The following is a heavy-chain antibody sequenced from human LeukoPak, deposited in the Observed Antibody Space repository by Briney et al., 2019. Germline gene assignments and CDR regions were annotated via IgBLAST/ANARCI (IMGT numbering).Heavy chain of an antibody. V-gene: IGHV3-48*02. Sequence: GGSLRLSCEASGFTFSDYSMNWVRQAPGEGLEWLSYITSTSDTIYYADSVKGRFTSSRDNAKNSLYLQMNSLRDEDTAVYYCARKRLASGDDAFGIWGQGTMVTVSS. D-gene: IGHD6-19*01. CDR2: ITSTSDTI. J-gene: IGHJ3*02. CDR1: GFTFSDYS. CDR3: ARKRLASGDDAFGI.